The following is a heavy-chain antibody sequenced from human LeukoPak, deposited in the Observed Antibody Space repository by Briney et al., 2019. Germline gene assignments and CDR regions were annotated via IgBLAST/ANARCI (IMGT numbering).Heavy chain of an antibody. V-gene: IGHV3-33*01. J-gene: IGHJ5*02. CDR1: GFTFSSYG. D-gene: IGHD6-6*01. Sequence: GGSLRLSCAASGFTFSSYGMHWVRQAPGKGLEWVAVIWYDGSNKYYADSVKGRFTISRDNSKNTLYLQMNSLRAEDAAVYYCARPTLQYSSSSPFDPWGQGTLVTVSS. CDR2: IWYDGSNK. CDR3: ARPTLQYSSSSPFDP.